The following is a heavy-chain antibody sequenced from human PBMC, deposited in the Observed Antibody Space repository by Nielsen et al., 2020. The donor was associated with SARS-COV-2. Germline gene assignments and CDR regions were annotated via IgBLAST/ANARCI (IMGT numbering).Heavy chain of an antibody. CDR3: ARDTAEWLLDY. D-gene: IGHD3-3*01. J-gene: IGHJ4*02. Sequence: SETLSLTCAVYGGSFSGYYWSWIRQPPGKGLEWIGYIYYSGSTYYNPSLKSRVIISVDTSKNQFSLKLSSVTAADTAVYYCARDTAEWLLDYWGQGTLVTVSS. CDR1: GGSFSGYY. V-gene: IGHV4-30-4*08. CDR2: IYYSGST.